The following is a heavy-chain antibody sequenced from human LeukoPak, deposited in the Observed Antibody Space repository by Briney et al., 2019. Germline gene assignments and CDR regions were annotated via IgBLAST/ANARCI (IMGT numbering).Heavy chain of an antibody. V-gene: IGHV3-11*04. J-gene: IGHJ6*03. Sequence: GGSLRLSCAASGFTFSDYYMSWIRQAPGKGLEGVSYISSSGSTIYYADSVKGRFTISRDNAKNSLYLQMNSLRAEDTAVYYCARETYYYCYYMDVWGKGTTVTVS. CDR2: ISSSGSTI. CDR1: GFTFSDYY. CDR3: ARETYYYCYYMDV.